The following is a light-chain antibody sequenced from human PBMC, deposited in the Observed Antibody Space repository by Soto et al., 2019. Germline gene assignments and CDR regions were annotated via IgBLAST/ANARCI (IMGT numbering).Light chain of an antibody. CDR2: GAS. J-gene: IGKJ2*01. CDR3: QQYGGSPVT. Sequence: EIVLTQSPGTLSLSPGERATLSCRASQSVSSSYLAWYQQKPGQAPRLLIYGASSRATGIPDRFSGSGSGTDFALTISRLEPEAFAVYYCQQYGGSPVTFGQGTKLEIK. V-gene: IGKV3-20*01. CDR1: QSVSSSY.